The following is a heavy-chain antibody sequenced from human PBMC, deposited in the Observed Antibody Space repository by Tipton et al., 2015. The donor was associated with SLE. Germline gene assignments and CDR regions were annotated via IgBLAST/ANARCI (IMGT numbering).Heavy chain of an antibody. CDR1: GGSISSYY. V-gene: IGHV4-59*12. J-gene: IGHJ4*02. CDR3: ASGSYPGYFDY. D-gene: IGHD1-26*01. Sequence: TLSLTRTVSGGSISSYYWSWIRQPPGKGLEWIGYIYYSGSTYYNPSLKSRVTISVDTSKNQFSLKLSFVTAADTAVYYCASGSYPGYFDYWGQGTLVTVSS. CDR2: IYYSGST.